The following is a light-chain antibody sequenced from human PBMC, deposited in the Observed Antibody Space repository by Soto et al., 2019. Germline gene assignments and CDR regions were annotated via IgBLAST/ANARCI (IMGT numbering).Light chain of an antibody. CDR1: QSIDNW. Sequence: DIPMTQSPSTLSAFVGERVTITCRASQSIDNWLAWYQQKPGRAPKLLIFRASTLHTGVPCRFSGSGSGTEFSLTIGGLQPDDCATYICPEHKTSYTCGQGTKLEI. CDR3: PEHKTSYT. CDR2: RAS. J-gene: IGKJ2*01. V-gene: IGKV1-5*03.